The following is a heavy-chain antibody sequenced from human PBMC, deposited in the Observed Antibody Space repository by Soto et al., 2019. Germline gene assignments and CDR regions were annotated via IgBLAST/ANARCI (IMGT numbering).Heavy chain of an antibody. CDR2: ISGTGDSS. V-gene: IGHV3-23*01. Sequence: EVQLLESGGGLVQPGGSLRLSCAASGFTFGSYAMSWVRQAPGKGLEWVSLISGTGDSSEYANSVKGRFTISRDNSKNTMYLEMNSLRVEDTAVYYCAKDASYDSSGHWSPLDYWGQGTLVTVSS. D-gene: IGHD3-22*01. J-gene: IGHJ4*02. CDR1: GFTFGSYA. CDR3: AKDASYDSSGHWSPLDY.